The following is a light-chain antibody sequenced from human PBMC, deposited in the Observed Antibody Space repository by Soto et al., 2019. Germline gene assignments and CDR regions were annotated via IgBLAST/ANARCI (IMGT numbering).Light chain of an antibody. CDR2: DVS. V-gene: IGLV2-14*01. CDR3: SSYTSSSTLNWV. J-gene: IGLJ3*02. CDR1: SSDVGGYNS. Sequence: QSVLTQPASVSGSLGQSITIFCTGTSSDVGGYNSVSWYQHHPGKAPKLMIYDVSNRPSGVSNRFSGSKSVNTASLTISGLQAEDEADYYCSSYTSSSTLNWVFGGGTKVTVL.